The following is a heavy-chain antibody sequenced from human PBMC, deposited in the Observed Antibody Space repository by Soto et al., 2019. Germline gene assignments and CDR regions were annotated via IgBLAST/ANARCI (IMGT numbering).Heavy chain of an antibody. CDR1: AGSMINYY. Sequence: PSETLSLTCSVSAGSMINYYWSWILQPPGKGLEWIGNVDDSGTTKYNPSLRSRVTISVDTSTNQFSLKLSSVIAADTAVYYCSRDVSCSGGSCYPNDWFDPWGQGTLVTVSS. CDR2: VDDSGTT. CDR3: SRDVSCSGGSCYPNDWFDP. J-gene: IGHJ5*02. D-gene: IGHD2-15*01. V-gene: IGHV4-59*01.